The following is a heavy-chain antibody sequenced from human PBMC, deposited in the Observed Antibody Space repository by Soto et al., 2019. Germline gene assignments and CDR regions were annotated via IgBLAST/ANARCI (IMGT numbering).Heavy chain of an antibody. CDR3: ARDVVVVATPYGMDV. CDR1: GGSISSGGYY. CDR2: IYYSGST. D-gene: IGHD2-15*01. V-gene: IGHV4-31*03. Sequence: QVQLQESGPGLVKPSQTLSLTCTVSGGSISSGGYYWSWIRQHPGKGLEWIGYIYYSGSTYYNPSPKSRVTISVDTSKNQFSLRLSSVTAADTAVYYCARDVVVVATPYGMDVWGQGTTVTVSS. J-gene: IGHJ6*02.